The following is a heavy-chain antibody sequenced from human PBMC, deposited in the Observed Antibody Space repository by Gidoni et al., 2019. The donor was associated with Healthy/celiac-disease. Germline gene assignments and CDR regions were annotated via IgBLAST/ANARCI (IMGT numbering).Heavy chain of an antibody. Sequence: EVQLVESGGGLVQPGRSLRLSCAASGFTFDDYAMHWVRQAPGKGLEWVSGISWNSGSIGYADSVKGRFTISRDNAKNSLYLQMNSLRAEDTALYYCAKDISSKRQQLVPSERHYGAFDIWGQGTMVTVSS. CDR3: AKDISSKRQQLVPSERHYGAFDI. CDR1: GFTFDDYA. CDR2: ISWNSGSI. D-gene: IGHD6-13*01. J-gene: IGHJ3*02. V-gene: IGHV3-9*01.